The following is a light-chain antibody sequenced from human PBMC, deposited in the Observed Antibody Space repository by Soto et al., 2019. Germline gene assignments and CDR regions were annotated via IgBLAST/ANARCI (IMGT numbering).Light chain of an antibody. CDR3: QQYNNWPPLT. CDR2: GAS. Sequence: IVMTQSPAPPSVSPGERATLSFRASQSVYSNLAWYQQKPGQAPRLLIFGASTRATGIAARFSGSGSGTEFTLAISSLQSEDFGVYYCQQYNNWPPLTFGGGTKVDIK. CDR1: QSVYSN. V-gene: IGKV3D-15*01. J-gene: IGKJ4*01.